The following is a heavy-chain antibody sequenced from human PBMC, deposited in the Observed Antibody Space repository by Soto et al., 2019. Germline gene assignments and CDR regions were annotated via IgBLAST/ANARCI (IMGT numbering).Heavy chain of an antibody. Sequence: GGSLRLSCAASGFTFSSYSMNWVRQAPGKGLEWVSYISSSSSTIYYADSVKGRFTISRDNAKNSLYLQMNSLRAEDTAVYYWARTQPHPMLFDYYMDVWGKGTTVTVSS. CDR2: ISSSSSTI. V-gene: IGHV3-48*01. D-gene: IGHD3-10*02. J-gene: IGHJ6*03. CDR3: ARTQPHPMLFDYYMDV. CDR1: GFTFSSYS.